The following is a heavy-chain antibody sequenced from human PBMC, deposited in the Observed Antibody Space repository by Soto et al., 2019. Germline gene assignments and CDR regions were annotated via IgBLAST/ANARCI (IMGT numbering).Heavy chain of an antibody. CDR3: ARQTFTVAKVSYGGSNWFDP. CDR1: GGSINSDSYF. V-gene: IGHV4-39*01. D-gene: IGHD4-17*01. J-gene: IGHJ5*02. Sequence: PSETLSLTCTVSGGSINSDSYFWGWIRQPPGKGPEWIGSIFDTGNTYYNPSLKSRVTISVDTSKKQFSLKLTSVTAADTAVYYCARQTFTVAKVSYGGSNWFDPWGPGTLVTVSS. CDR2: IFDTGNT.